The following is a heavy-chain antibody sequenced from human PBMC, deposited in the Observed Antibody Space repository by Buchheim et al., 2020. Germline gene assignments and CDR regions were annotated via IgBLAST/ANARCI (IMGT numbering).Heavy chain of an antibody. D-gene: IGHD4-23*01. CDR2: INSDGSST. V-gene: IGHV3-74*01. CDR3: ARGSWIYTKWELGMGGMDV. CDR1: GFTFSSYW. J-gene: IGHJ6*02. Sequence: EVQLVESGGGLVQPGGSLRLSCAASGFTFSSYWMHWVRQAPGKGLVWVSRINSDGSSTSYADSVKGRFTISRDNAKNTLYLQMNRLGAEDTAVYYGARGSWIYTKWELGMGGMDVWGQGTT.